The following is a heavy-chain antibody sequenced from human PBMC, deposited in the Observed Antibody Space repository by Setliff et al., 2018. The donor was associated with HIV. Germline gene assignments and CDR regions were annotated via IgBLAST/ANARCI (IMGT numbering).Heavy chain of an antibody. J-gene: IGHJ6*03. Sequence: GSLRLSCAASGFTFSTYEMNWVRQAPGKGPEWVSYISSSGSTIYCADSVKGRFTISRDNAKNSLYLQMNSLRAEDTAVYYCARDGSGRGSGWYNYYYYMDVWGKGTTVTVSS. CDR2: ISSSGSTI. CDR1: GFTFSTYE. CDR3: ARDGSGRGSGWYNYYYYMDV. V-gene: IGHV3-48*03. D-gene: IGHD6-19*01.